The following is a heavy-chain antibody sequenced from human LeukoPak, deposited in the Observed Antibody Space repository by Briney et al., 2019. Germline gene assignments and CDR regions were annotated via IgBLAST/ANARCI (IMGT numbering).Heavy chain of an antibody. D-gene: IGHD3-16*01. J-gene: IGHJ4*02. CDR2: ISYDGSEK. CDR3: ARDLGGPDY. V-gene: IGHV3-30*15. Sequence: PGGSLRLSCAASGFTFSNFGMQWVRQAPGKGLEWVAIISYDGSEKYYADSVKGRFTTSRDNSKNTLYLQMSSLRTNDTAVYFCARDLGGPDYWGQGTLATVSS. CDR1: GFTFSNFG.